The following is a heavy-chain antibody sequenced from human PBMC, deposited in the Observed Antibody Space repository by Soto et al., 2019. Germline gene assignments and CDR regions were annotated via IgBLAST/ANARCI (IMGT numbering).Heavy chain of an antibody. CDR2: LNPNTGAT. CDR1: EYTFTDNY. CDR3: ARQSCSSTSCFYDY. Sequence: ASVKVSCKTSEYTFTDNYIYWLRQAPGQGLEWMGWLNPNTGATDFAQRFQGRVTLTSDTSISTAYMELSRLTSDDTAVFYCARQSCSSTSCFYDYWGPGTLVTASS. D-gene: IGHD2-2*01. V-gene: IGHV1-2*02. J-gene: IGHJ4*02.